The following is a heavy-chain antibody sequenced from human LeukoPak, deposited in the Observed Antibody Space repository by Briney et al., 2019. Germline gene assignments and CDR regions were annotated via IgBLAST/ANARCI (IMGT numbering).Heavy chain of an antibody. CDR2: IYPGDSDT. CDR1: GYSFTSYW. V-gene: IGHV5-51*01. D-gene: IGHD2-2*01. J-gene: IGHJ3*02. Sequence: GESLKISCKGSGYSFTSYWIGWVRQMPGKGLGWMGIIYPGDSDTRYSPSFQGQVTISADKSISTAYLQWSSLKASDTAMYYCARERVRYCSSTSCYVFLGAHAFDIWGQGTMVTVSS. CDR3: ARERVRYCSSTSCYVFLGAHAFDI.